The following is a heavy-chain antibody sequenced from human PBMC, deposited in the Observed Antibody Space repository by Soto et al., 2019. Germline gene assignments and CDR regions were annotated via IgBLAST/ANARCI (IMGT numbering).Heavy chain of an antibody. D-gene: IGHD1-26*01. J-gene: IGHJ4*02. CDR2: IIPIFGTA. Sequence: QVQLVQYGAEVKKPGSSVKFSCKASGGTFSSYSINWVRQAPGQGREWMGEIIPIFGTANYAQKFQGRVTITAAESTSTADMELSSLRSDDTAVYYCARDGGRHSGGIDYWGQGTLVTVSS. V-gene: IGHV1-69*01. CDR3: ARDGGRHSGGIDY. CDR1: GGTFSSYS.